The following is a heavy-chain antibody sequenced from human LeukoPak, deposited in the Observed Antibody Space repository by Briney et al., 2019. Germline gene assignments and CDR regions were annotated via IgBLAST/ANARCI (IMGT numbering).Heavy chain of an antibody. V-gene: IGHV3-9*01. J-gene: IGHJ4*02. CDR3: AKAATVVESVFDY. CDR2: ISWNSGSI. Sequence: GGSLRLSCAASGFTFDDYAMHWVRQAPGKGLEWVSGISWNSGSIGYADSVKGRFTISRDNAKNSLYLQMNSLRAEDTALYYCAKAATVVESVFDYWGQGTLVTVSS. D-gene: IGHD4-23*01. CDR1: GFTFDDYA.